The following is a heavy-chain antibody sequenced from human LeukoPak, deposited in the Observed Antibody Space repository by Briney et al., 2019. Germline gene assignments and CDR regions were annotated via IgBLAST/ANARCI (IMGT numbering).Heavy chain of an antibody. D-gene: IGHD4-23*01. Sequence: GGSLRLSCAASGFTFNTYGMSWVRQAPGKGLEWVSTISASGADTYYADSVRGRFTISRDNSRNALYLQLSRLRVDDTAFYYCPKPLLTPGNWGPGTLVTVSS. V-gene: IGHV3-23*01. J-gene: IGHJ4*02. CDR2: ISASGADT. CDR3: PKPLLTPGN. CDR1: GFTFNTYG.